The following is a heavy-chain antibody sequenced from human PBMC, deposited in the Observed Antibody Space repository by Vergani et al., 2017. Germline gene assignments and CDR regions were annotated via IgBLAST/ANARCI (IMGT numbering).Heavy chain of an antibody. CDR2: TYYGSKWYN. Sequence: QVQLQQSGPGLVKPSQTLSLTCAISGDSVSSNSAAWNWIRQSPSRGLEWLGRTYYGSKWYNDYAVSVKSRITINPDTSKNQFSLQLNSVTPEDTAVYYCARVTRSYYYGSGSYYYYYYGMDVWGQGTTVTVSS. CDR1: GDSVSSNSAA. J-gene: IGHJ6*02. CDR3: ARVTRSYYYGSGSYYYYYYGMDV. V-gene: IGHV6-1*01. D-gene: IGHD3-10*01.